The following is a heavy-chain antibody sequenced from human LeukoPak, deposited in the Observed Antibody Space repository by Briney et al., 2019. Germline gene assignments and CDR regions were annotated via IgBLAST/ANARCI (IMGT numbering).Heavy chain of an antibody. D-gene: IGHD1-26*01. CDR3: AREVGTISDAFDI. CDR2: ISSSGGII. Sequence: PGGSLRLSCATSGFTFSDYHMNWIRQAPGKGLEWVSYISSSGGIIYYADSVKGRFTISRDNTKNSLYLQMNGLRAEDTAVYYCAREVGTISDAFDIWGQGTMVTVSS. CDR1: GFTFSDYH. V-gene: IGHV3-11*01. J-gene: IGHJ3*02.